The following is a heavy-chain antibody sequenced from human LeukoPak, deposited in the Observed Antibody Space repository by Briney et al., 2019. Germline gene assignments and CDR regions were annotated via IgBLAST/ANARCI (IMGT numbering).Heavy chain of an antibody. D-gene: IGHD6-13*01. Sequence: GGSLRLSCAASGFAFSNYGMHWVRQAPGKGLEWVTLISYDGSNKYYADSVKGRFTMSRDNSKHTMYLQMNSLRTEDTAVYYCAPDLRGSAWSLDYWGQGTLVTVSS. CDR2: ISYDGSNK. V-gene: IGHV3-30*03. J-gene: IGHJ4*02. CDR3: APDLRGSAWSLDY. CDR1: GFAFSNYG.